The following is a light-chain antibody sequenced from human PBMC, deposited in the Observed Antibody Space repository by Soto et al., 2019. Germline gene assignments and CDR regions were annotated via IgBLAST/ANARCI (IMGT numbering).Light chain of an antibody. Sequence: DIHITQSPSTLSASVGDRVTITCRASQSISSWLAWYQQKPGKAPKLLIYDASSLESGVPSRFSGSGSGTEFTLTISSLQPDDFATYYCQQYNSYSITFGGGTKVDIK. CDR1: QSISSW. J-gene: IGKJ4*01. V-gene: IGKV1-5*01. CDR3: QQYNSYSIT. CDR2: DAS.